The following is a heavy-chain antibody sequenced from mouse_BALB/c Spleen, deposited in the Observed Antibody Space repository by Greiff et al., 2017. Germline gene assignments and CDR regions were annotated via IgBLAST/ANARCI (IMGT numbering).Heavy chain of an antibody. CDR1: GYTFTSYY. Sequence: VQLQQSGPELVKPGASVRISCKASGYTFTSYYIHWVKQRPGQGLEWIGWIYPGNVNTKYNEKFKGKATLTADKSSSTAYMQLSSLTSEDSAVYYCAREATYAMDYWGQGTSVTVSS. CDR3: AREATYAMDY. J-gene: IGHJ4*01. CDR2: IYPGNVNT. V-gene: IGHV1S56*01. D-gene: IGHD3-2*02.